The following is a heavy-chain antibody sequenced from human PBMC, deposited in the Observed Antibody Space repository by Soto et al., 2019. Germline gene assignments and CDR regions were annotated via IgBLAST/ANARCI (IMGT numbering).Heavy chain of an antibody. D-gene: IGHD3-22*01. Sequence: SETLSLTCTVSGGSISSGGYYWSWIRQHPGKGLEWIGYIYYSGSTYYNPSLKSRVTISVDTSKNQFSLKLSSVTAADTAVYYCARQGGNFDSTGNFDYRGQGTLVTVSS. CDR3: ARQGGNFDSTGNFDY. V-gene: IGHV4-31*02. J-gene: IGHJ4*02. CDR1: GGSISSGGYY. CDR2: IYYSGST.